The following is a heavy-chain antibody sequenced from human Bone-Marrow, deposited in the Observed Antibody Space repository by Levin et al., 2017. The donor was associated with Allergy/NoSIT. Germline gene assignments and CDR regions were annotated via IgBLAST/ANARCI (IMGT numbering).Heavy chain of an antibody. D-gene: IGHD1-26*01. CDR3: ARVYSGTYYAMDV. CDR2: ISGSGSTT. Sequence: GGSLRLSCAASGFNFRSSEINWVRQAPGKGLEWISYISGSGSTTYYADSVKGRFSISRDNANNSLFLQLNSLRADDTAFYYCARVYSGTYYAMDVWGQGTMVTVSS. V-gene: IGHV3-48*03. CDR1: GFNFRSSE. J-gene: IGHJ6*02.